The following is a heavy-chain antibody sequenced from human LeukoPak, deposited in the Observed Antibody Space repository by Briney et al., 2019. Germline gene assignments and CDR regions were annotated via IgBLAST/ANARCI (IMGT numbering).Heavy chain of an antibody. V-gene: IGHV3-30-3*01. J-gene: IGHJ4*02. D-gene: IGHD2-2*01. CDR3: ARGNREDVYWAVPAVEFDY. Sequence: PGGSLRLSCAASGFTFRSYTMHWVRQAPGKGLEWVAVISNDVNNQHYADSVKGRFTISRDNSNNTLYLQMKSLRAEDTGVYYCARGNREDVYWAVPAVEFDYWGQGTLVTVPS. CDR1: GFTFRSYT. CDR2: ISNDVNNQ.